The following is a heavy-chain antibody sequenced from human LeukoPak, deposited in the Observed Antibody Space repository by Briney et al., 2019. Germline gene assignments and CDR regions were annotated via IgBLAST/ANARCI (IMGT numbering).Heavy chain of an antibody. Sequence: ASVKVSCKASGYTFTGYYIHWVRQAPGQELEWIGWINPNSGGTNYAQKFQGRVTMTRDTSISTAYMELSRLTSDDTAVYYCARLTGDRYFDYWGQGTLVTVSS. J-gene: IGHJ4*02. CDR2: INPNSGGT. CDR3: ARLTGDRYFDY. V-gene: IGHV1-2*02. D-gene: IGHD3-9*01. CDR1: GYTFTGYY.